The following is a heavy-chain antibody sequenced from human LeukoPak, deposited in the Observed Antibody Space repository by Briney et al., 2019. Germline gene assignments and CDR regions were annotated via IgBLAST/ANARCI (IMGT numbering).Heavy chain of an antibody. CDR3: AKSNGYGLMDI. CDR1: GGSISISGYY. V-gene: IGHV4-39*07. Sequence: SETLSLTCSVSGGSISISGYYWGWIRQPPGKGLEWIGNIYYSGSTYYNPSLKSRVTISVDTSKNQFSLKLNSVTAADTAVYYCAKSNGYGLMDIWGQGTMVTVSS. CDR2: IYYSGST. D-gene: IGHD3-22*01. J-gene: IGHJ3*01.